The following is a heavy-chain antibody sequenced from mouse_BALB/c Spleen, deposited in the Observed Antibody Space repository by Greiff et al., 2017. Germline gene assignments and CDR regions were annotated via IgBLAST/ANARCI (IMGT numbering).Heavy chain of an antibody. J-gene: IGHJ2*01. Sequence: EVKVEESGGGLVQPGGSLRLSCATSGFTFTDYYMSWVRQPPGKALEWLGFIRNKANGYTTEYSASVKGRFTISRDNSQSILYLQMNTLRAEDSATYYCARAPYYDYGADYWGQGTTLTVSS. D-gene: IGHD2-4*01. CDR3: ARAPYYDYGADY. CDR2: IRNKANGYTT. CDR1: GFTFTDYY. V-gene: IGHV7-3*02.